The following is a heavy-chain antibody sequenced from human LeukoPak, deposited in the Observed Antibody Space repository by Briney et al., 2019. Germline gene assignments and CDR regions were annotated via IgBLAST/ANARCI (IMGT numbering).Heavy chain of an antibody. CDR2: IKSKTDGGTT. Sequence: GGSLRLSCAASGFTFSNAWMSWVRQAPGKGLEWVGRIKSKTDGGTTDYAAPVKGRFTISRGDSKNTLDLQMNSLKTEDTAVYYCTTDRSKVGATGYYYSGMDVWGQGTTVTVSS. J-gene: IGHJ6*02. CDR3: TTDRSKVGATGYYYSGMDV. V-gene: IGHV3-15*01. CDR1: GFTFSNAW. D-gene: IGHD1-26*01.